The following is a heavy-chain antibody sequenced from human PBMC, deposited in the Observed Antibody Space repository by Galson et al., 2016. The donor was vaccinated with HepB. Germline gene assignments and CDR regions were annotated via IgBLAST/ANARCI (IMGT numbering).Heavy chain of an antibody. D-gene: IGHD2-2*01. Sequence: ALVKPTQTLTLTCTVSGFSLRNPHMSVSWMRQPPGRALEWLAHIFSNDQKSYSTSLKNRLTIPKDTSKSKVVLTMTNLDPADTATYYLAVAPSAIRATWFDPWGQGTLVTVSS. CDR3: AVAPSAIRATWFDP. CDR2: IFSNDQK. J-gene: IGHJ5*02. CDR1: GFSLRNPHMS. V-gene: IGHV2-26*02.